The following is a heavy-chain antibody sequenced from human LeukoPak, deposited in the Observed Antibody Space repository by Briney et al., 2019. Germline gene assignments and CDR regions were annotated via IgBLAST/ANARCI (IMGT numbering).Heavy chain of an antibody. Sequence: PGGSLRLSCAASGFTVSNYCMTWIRQAPGKGLEWVSYITTSGSTTSYADSVKGRFTISRDNAKNSLYLQMNSLRAEDTAVYYCARDSTQLWLRPNHGPIDYWGQGTLVTVSS. CDR1: GFTVSNYC. V-gene: IGHV3-11*04. D-gene: IGHD5-18*01. J-gene: IGHJ4*02. CDR2: ITTSGSTT. CDR3: ARDSTQLWLRPNHGPIDY.